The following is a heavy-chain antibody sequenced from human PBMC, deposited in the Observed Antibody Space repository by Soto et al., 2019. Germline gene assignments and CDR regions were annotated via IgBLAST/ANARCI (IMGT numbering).Heavy chain of an antibody. J-gene: IGHJ5*02. CDR2: INHSGST. CDR1: GGSFSGYY. D-gene: IGHD5-12*01. CDR3: GRRGRDNWFDP. Sequence: PSETLSLTCAVYGGSFSGYYWSWIRQPPGKGLEWIGEINHSGSTYYNPSLKSRVTISVDTSKNQFSLKLSSVTAADTAVYYCGRRGRDNWFDPWGQGTQVTVSS. V-gene: IGHV4-34*01.